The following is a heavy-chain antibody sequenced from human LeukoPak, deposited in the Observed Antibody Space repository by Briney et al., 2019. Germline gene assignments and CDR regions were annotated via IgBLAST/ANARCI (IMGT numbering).Heavy chain of an antibody. J-gene: IGHJ5*02. CDR3: ARRDYDFWSGPGWFDP. V-gene: IGHV3-7*01. CDR1: RFTFSSYW. Sequence: GGSLRLSCAASRFTFSSYWMSWVRQAPGKGLEWVANIKQDGSEKYYVDSVKGRFTISRDNAKNSLYLQMNSLRAEDTAVYYCARRDYDFWSGPGWFDPWGQGTLVTVSS. D-gene: IGHD3-3*01. CDR2: IKQDGSEK.